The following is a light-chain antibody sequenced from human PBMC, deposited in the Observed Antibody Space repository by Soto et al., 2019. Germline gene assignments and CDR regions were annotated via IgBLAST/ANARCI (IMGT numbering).Light chain of an antibody. V-gene: IGKV1-12*01. CDR2: SAS. J-gene: IGKJ4*01. CDR3: QQYDNLPLT. CDR1: QGISSW. Sequence: DIQMTQSPSSVSASVGDRVTITCRASQGISSWLAWYQQKPGAAPRVLIHSASTLQSGVPSRFSGRGSGTDFTLTISSLQPEDFTSYYCQQYDNLPLTFGGGTKVDIK.